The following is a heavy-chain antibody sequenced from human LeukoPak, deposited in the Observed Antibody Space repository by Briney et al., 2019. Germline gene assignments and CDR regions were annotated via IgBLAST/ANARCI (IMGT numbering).Heavy chain of an antibody. CDR2: INTNIGHP. J-gene: IGHJ6*02. Sequence: ASVKVSCKASGYVFTSYGMNWVRQAPGQGLEWMGWINTNIGHPTYAQGFTGRFVFSLDTSVSTAYLQISSLKAEDTAVYYCARDMAVLSTNYYYYGMDVWGQGTTVTVSS. CDR3: ARDMAVLSTNYYYYGMDV. CDR1: GYVFTSYG. V-gene: IGHV7-4-1*02. D-gene: IGHD6-19*01.